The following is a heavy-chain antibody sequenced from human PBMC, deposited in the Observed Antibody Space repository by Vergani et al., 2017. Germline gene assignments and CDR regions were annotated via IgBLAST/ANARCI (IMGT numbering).Heavy chain of an antibody. D-gene: IGHD4-11*01. J-gene: IGHJ4*02. Sequence: EVQLVESGGGLVKPGGSLRLSCAASGFTFSSYSMNWVRQAPGKGLEWVSSISSSSSSIYYEDSVKGRFTISRDNANNSPYLQMNSLRAADTAVYYCARVVDYRNYFDYWGQGTLVTVSS. CDR2: ISSSSSSI. CDR3: ARVVDYRNYFDY. V-gene: IGHV3-21*01. CDR1: GFTFSSYS.